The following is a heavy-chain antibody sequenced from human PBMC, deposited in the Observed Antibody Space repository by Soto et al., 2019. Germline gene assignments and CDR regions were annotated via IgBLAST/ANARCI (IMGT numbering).Heavy chain of an antibody. CDR3: AKEDQYYYDSSGYYALNYFDY. J-gene: IGHJ4*02. CDR1: GFTFSSYG. Sequence: ESGGGVVQPGRSLRLSCAASGFTFSSYGMHWVRQAPGKGLEWVAVISYDGSNKYYADSVKGRFTISRDNSKNTLYLQMNSLRAEDTAVYYCAKEDQYYYDSSGYYALNYFDYWGQGTLVTVSS. V-gene: IGHV3-30*18. D-gene: IGHD3-22*01. CDR2: ISYDGSNK.